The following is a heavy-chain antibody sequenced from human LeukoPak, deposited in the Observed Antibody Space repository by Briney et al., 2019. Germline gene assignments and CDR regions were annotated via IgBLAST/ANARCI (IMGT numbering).Heavy chain of an antibody. D-gene: IGHD3-22*01. V-gene: IGHV4-39*01. CDR3: ATWGDSGYREDPYDAFDI. CDR2: IYYSGST. CDR1: GGSISSSSYY. Sequence: PSETLSLTCTVSGGSISSSSYYWGWIRQPPGKGLEWIGSIYYSGSTYYNPSLKSRVTISVDTSKNQFSLKLSSVTAADTAVYYCATWGDSGYREDPYDAFDIWGQGTMVTVSS. J-gene: IGHJ3*02.